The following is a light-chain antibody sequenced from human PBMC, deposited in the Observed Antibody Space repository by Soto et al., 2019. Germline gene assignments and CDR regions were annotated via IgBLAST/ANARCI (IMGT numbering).Light chain of an antibody. Sequence: DIQMTQSPSSLSASVGDRVTITCQASQDISNYLNWYQQKPGKAPKLLIYDASNLETGVPSRFSGSGSGTNFTFTISCLQPEDIATYYCQQYDNLPLTFGGGTKV. J-gene: IGKJ4*01. V-gene: IGKV1-33*01. CDR3: QQYDNLPLT. CDR1: QDISNY. CDR2: DAS.